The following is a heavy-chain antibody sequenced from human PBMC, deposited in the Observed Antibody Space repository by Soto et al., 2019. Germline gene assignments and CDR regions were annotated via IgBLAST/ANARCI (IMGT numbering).Heavy chain of an antibody. CDR2: ISDSSSTI. V-gene: IGHV3-48*04. D-gene: IGHD1-26*01. CDR3: AREVGATGY. Sequence: EVQLVESGGGLVQPGGSLRLSCVASGFTFNSHTMNWVRQAPGKGLEWLSYISDSSSTIYYADSVKGRFTISRDNAKHPLYLQLISLRVDVTAVYYCAREVGATGYWGQGTLVTVSS. J-gene: IGHJ4*02. CDR1: GFTFNSHT.